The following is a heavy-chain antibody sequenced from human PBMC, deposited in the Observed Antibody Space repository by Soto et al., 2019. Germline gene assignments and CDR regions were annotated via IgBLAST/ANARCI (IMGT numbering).Heavy chain of an antibody. CDR3: ARDRGNYFDY. CDR1: GFTFSSYA. Sequence: QVQLVESGGGVVQPGRSLRLSCAASGFTFSSYAMHWVRQAPGKGLEWVAVISYDGSNKYYADSVKGRFTISRDNSKNTLYLQMNSLRAEDTAVYYRARDRGNYFDYWGQGTLVTVSS. CDR2: ISYDGSNK. J-gene: IGHJ4*02. V-gene: IGHV3-30-3*01.